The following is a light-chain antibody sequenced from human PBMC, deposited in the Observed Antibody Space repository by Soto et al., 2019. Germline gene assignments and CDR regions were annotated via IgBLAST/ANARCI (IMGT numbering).Light chain of an antibody. CDR1: QSGGSSY. V-gene: IGKV3-20*01. Sequence: EIVLTQSPGTLSLSPGERATLSCRASQSGGSSYLAWYQQKPGQAPRLLIYGASSRATGIPDRFSGSGSGTDFTLTISRLEPEDFAVYYCQQYGSSPYTFGQGTKLEIK. CDR2: GAS. J-gene: IGKJ2*01. CDR3: QQYGSSPYT.